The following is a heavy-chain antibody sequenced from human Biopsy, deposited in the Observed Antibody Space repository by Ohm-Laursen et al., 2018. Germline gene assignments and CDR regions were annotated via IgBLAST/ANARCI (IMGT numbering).Heavy chain of an antibody. V-gene: IGHV4-4*07. CDR1: GDSINNYY. D-gene: IGHD1-26*01. CDR3: ARGTGRYYVYGAFDI. Sequence: SDTLSLTCSVSGDSINNYYWSWIRQPAGKGLEWIGRIYTSGSPNYNLSLESRVTMSVDTSKNQFSLNLRSVTAADTAVYYWARGTGRYYVYGAFDIWGQGTVVTVSS. CDR2: IYTSGSP. J-gene: IGHJ3*02.